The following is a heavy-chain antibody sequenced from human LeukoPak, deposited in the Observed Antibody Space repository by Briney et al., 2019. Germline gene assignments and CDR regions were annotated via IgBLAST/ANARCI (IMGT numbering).Heavy chain of an antibody. V-gene: IGHV1-69*06. CDR2: IIPIFGTA. CDR1: GGTFSSYT. CDR3: ARDQFGEYPYYYYYYYMDV. D-gene: IGHD3-10*01. J-gene: IGHJ6*03. Sequence: SVKVSCKASGGTFSSYTISWVRQAPGQGLEWMGGIIPIFGTANYAQKFQGRVTITADKSTSTAYMELSSLRSEDTAVYYCARDQFGEYPYYYYYYYMDVWGKGTTVTISS.